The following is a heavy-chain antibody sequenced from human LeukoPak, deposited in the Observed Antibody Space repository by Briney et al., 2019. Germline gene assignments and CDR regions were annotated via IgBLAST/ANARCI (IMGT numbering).Heavy chain of an antibody. CDR1: GFTFSNYL. D-gene: IGHD5-24*01. CDR2: IKQDGSDK. J-gene: IGHJ3*02. Sequence: PGGSLRLSCAASGFTFSNYLMSWVRQAPGKGLEWVANIKQDGSDKYYVDSLKGRFTISRDNAKNPLYLQMNSLRAEDTAVYYCARRWRSAFDIWGQGTMVTVSS. CDR3: ARRWRSAFDI. V-gene: IGHV3-7*01.